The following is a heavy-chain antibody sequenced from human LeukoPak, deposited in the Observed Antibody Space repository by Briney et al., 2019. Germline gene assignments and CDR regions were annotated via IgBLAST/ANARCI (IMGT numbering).Heavy chain of an antibody. CDR1: SGSISGYY. D-gene: IGHD2-15*01. CDR2: IYYSGST. V-gene: IGHV4-59*01. Sequence: SETLSLTCSVSSGSISGYYWSWIRQPPGKGLEWIGYIYYSGSTNYNPSLKSRVTISVDTSKNQLSLKLSSVTAADTAVYYCARGSPKYYYYGMDVWGQGTTVTFSS. CDR3: ARGSPKYYYYGMDV. J-gene: IGHJ6*02.